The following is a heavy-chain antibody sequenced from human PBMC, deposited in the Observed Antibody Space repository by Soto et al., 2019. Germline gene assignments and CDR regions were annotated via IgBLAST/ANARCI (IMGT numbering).Heavy chain of an antibody. CDR3: ARDAIRWELRPFDY. CDR2: ISSSSSYI. CDR1: GFTFSSYS. D-gene: IGHD1-26*01. Sequence: EVQLVESGGGLVKPGGSLRLSCAASGFTFSSYSMNWVRQAPGKGLEWVSSISSSSSYIYYADSVKGRFTISRDNAKNSLYLQMNSLRAEDTAVYYCARDAIRWELRPFDYWGQGTLVTVSS. J-gene: IGHJ4*02. V-gene: IGHV3-21*01.